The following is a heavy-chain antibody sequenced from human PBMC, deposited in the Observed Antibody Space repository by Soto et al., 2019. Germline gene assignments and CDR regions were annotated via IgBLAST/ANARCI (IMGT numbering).Heavy chain of an antibody. CDR2: INRDGAMT. V-gene: IGHV3-74*01. D-gene: IGHD2-21*02. CDR3: VLESYCGVNCYPS. CDR1: GFTFSSYW. J-gene: IGHJ5*02. Sequence: PGGSLRLSCAASGFTFSSYWMHWVRQVPGKGLVWVSRINRDGAMTSYADFVKGRFTISRDNAKNTLFLQMNGLTVEDTAVYYCVLESYCGVNCYPSWGQGTPVTVS.